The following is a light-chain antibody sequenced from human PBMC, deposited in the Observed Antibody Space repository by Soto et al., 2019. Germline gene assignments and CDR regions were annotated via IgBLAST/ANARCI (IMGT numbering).Light chain of an antibody. V-gene: IGKV3-20*01. CDR1: QSLRSS. J-gene: IGKJ1*01. Sequence: ETMMTQSPDTLSVSLGERATLSCRASQSLRSSLAWYQQKPGQAPRLLIYDASTRATGIPDRFSGSGSGTDFTLTISRLEPEDFAVYYCQQYGSSPRWTFGQGTKVDIK. CDR2: DAS. CDR3: QQYGSSPRWT.